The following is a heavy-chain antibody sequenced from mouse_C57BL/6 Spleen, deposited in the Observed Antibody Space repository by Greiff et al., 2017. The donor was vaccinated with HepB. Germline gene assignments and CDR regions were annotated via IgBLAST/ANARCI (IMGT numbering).Heavy chain of an antibody. Sequence: QVQLQQSGAELVKPGASVKMSCKASGYTFTSYWITWVKQRPGQGLEWIGDIYPGSGSTNYNEKFKSKATLTVDTSSSTAYMQPSSLTSEDSAVYYCAREAYYSNSYAMDYWGQGTSVTVSS. V-gene: IGHV1-55*01. CDR1: GYTFTSYW. CDR2: IYPGSGST. CDR3: AREAYYSNSYAMDY. J-gene: IGHJ4*01. D-gene: IGHD2-5*01.